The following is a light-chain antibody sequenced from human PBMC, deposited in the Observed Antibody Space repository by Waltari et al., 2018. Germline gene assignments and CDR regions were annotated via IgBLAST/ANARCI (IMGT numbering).Light chain of an antibody. V-gene: IGKV3-20*01. CDR1: QSVSRS. J-gene: IGKJ1*01. CDR3: QHYVRLPAT. Sequence: IVLTQSPGTLSLSPGERATLSCRPSQSVSRSLAWYQQKPGQAPKLPIYGASTRATGIPDRFTGSGSGTDFSLTISSLEPEDFAIYFCQHYVRLPATFGQGTKVEIK. CDR2: GAS.